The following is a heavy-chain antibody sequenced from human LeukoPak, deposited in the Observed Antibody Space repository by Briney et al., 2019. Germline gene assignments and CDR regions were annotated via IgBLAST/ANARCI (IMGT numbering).Heavy chain of an antibody. CDR2: IKQDGSEK. V-gene: IGHV3-7*01. D-gene: IGHD6-19*01. J-gene: IGHJ4*02. Sequence: PGGSLGLPCAASGFTFSSYWISWVRQAPGKGLEWVPNIKQDGSEKYYVDSVKGRFTISRDNAKNSLYLQMNSLRAEDTAVYYCAREFPFSSGIGAFDYWGQGTLVTVSS. CDR3: AREFPFSSGIGAFDY. CDR1: GFTFSSYW.